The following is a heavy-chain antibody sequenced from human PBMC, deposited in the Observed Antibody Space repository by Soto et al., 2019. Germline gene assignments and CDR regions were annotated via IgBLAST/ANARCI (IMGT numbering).Heavy chain of an antibody. CDR1: GFTSSSYG. J-gene: IGHJ3*02. V-gene: IGHV3-33*01. CDR3: ARGERTTGTQPAFDI. D-gene: IGHD1-1*01. Sequence: GGSLRLSCAASGFTSSSYGMHWVRQAPGKGLEWVAVIWYDGSNKYYADSVKGRFTISRDNSKNTLYLQMNSLRAEDTAVYYCARGERTTGTQPAFDIWGQGTMVTVSS. CDR2: IWYDGSNK.